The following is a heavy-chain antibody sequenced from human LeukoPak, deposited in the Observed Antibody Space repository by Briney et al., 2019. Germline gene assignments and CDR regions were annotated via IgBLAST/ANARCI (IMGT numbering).Heavy chain of an antibody. Sequence: PGGSLRLSCAASGFTLSSYAMSWVRQAPGKGLEWVSAISDTGNTYHADSVKGRFTISRDSSKNTLYLQMNSLRTEDTAVYYCAKLLSYADRDYWGQGTLVTVSS. CDR1: GFTLSSYA. CDR3: AKLLSYADRDY. CDR2: ISDTGNT. J-gene: IGHJ4*02. V-gene: IGHV3-23*01. D-gene: IGHD4-17*01.